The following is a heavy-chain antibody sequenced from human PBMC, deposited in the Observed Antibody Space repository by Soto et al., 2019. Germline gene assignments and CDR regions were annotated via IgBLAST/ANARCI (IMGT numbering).Heavy chain of an antibody. J-gene: IGHJ4*02. CDR2: IYSGGST. V-gene: IGHV3-66*01. CDR1: GFTVSSNY. D-gene: IGHD7-27*01. CDR3: AKKSLGSITLPALYYFDY. Sequence: PGGSLRLSCAASGFTVSSNYMSWVRQAPGKGLEWVSVIYSGGSTYYAGSVKGRFTISRDNSKNTLYLQMNSLRAEDTAVYYCAKKSLGSITLPALYYFDYWGQGTLVTVSS.